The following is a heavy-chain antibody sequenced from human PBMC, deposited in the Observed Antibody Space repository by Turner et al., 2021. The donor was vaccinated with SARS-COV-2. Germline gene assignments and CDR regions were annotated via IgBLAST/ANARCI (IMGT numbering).Heavy chain of an antibody. J-gene: IGHJ6*02. CDR2: IYSGGST. D-gene: IGHD5-18*01. CDR1: GFTVSSNY. V-gene: IGHV3-53*04. Sequence: EVQLVESGGGLVQPGGSLRLSCAASGFTVSSNYMSWVRQAPGKGLEWVSVIYSGGSTFYADSVKGRFTISRHNSKNTLYLQMNSLRTEDTAVYYCARSRYTYGSYYYYGMDVWGQGTTVTVSS. CDR3: ARSRYTYGSYYYYGMDV.